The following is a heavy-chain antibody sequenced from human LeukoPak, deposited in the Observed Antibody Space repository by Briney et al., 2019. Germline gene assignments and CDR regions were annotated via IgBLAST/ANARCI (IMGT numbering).Heavy chain of an antibody. CDR3: ARGGYYGSGNDFRFDP. J-gene: IGHJ5*02. CDR1: GGSISSYY. Sequence: SETLSLTCAVSGGSISSYYWSWIRQPPGKGLEWIGYIYYSGSTNYKPSVKSRVTISVDTSKNQFSLKLSSVTAADTAVYYCARGGYYGSGNDFRFDPWGQGALVTVSS. V-gene: IGHV4-59*01. D-gene: IGHD3-10*01. CDR2: IYYSGST.